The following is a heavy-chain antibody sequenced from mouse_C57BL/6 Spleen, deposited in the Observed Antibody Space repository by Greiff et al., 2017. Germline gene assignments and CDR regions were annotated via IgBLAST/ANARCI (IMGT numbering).Heavy chain of an antibody. D-gene: IGHD2-4*01. CDR1: GFTFSSYA. J-gene: IGHJ1*03. CDR2: ISSGGDYI. V-gene: IGHV5-9-1*02. Sequence: QLVESGEGLVKPGGSLKLSCAASGFTFSSYAMSWVRQTPEKRLEWVAYISSGGDYIYYADTVKGRCTISRDNARNTLYLQMSSLKSEDTAMYYCTREGGYDYDVPYFEVWGTGTTVTVSS. CDR3: TREGGYDYDVPYFEV.